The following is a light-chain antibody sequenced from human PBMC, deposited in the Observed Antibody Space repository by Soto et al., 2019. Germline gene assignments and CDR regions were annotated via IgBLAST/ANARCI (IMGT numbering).Light chain of an antibody. J-gene: IGLJ1*01. CDR2: DVS. CDR1: SSDVGTYNY. Sequence: QSVLIQPRSVSGYPGQSVTISCTGTSSDVGTYNYVSWYRQHPGKAPKLMISDVSKRPSGVPDRFSGSKSDNTASLTISGLQAEDEGDYYCCSYAGSYIFVFGTGTKLTVL. V-gene: IGLV2-11*01. CDR3: CSYAGSYIFV.